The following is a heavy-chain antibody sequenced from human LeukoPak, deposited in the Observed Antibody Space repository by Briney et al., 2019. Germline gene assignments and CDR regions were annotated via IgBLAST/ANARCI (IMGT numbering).Heavy chain of an antibody. D-gene: IGHD1-26*01. CDR3: TRESGAFSPFGF. V-gene: IGHV4-4*02. CDR1: GDSITTTNW. J-gene: IGHJ4*02. Sequence: SVTLSLTCAVSGDSITTTNWWSWVRQPPGKGLEWIGEVNLQGSTNYNPSLESRVTMSIDKSKNHLSLEVTSVAAADTAIYYCTRESGAFSPFGFWGQGTLLTVSS. CDR2: VNLQGST.